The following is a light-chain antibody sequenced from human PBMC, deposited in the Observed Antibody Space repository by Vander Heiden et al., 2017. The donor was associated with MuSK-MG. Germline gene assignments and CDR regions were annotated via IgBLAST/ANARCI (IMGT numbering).Light chain of an antibody. CDR1: ANIHSY. CDR3: LQTVNTPTT. CDR2: AAS. V-gene: IGKV1-39*01. Sequence: DIQMTQSPSSLSASVGDRVTITCRASANIHSYLNWYQQKPGRAPVLLISAASSLHSGVPSKFSGSGSGTDYTLTINRLQPDNFATYFCLQTVNTPTTLGGGTKVEIK. J-gene: IGKJ4*01.